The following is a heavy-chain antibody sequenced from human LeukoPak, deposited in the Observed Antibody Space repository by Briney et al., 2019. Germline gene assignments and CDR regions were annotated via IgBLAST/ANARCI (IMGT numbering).Heavy chain of an antibody. V-gene: IGHV4-4*09. D-gene: IGHD4-23*01. J-gene: IGHJ4*02. CDR2: IYTSGST. CDR3: ARRGTMTTVVTGNFDY. CDR1: GGSISSYY. Sequence: PSETLSLTCTVSGGSISSYYWSWIRQPPGKGLEWIGYIYTSGSTNYNPSLKSRVTISVDTSKNQFSLKLSSVTAADTAVYYCARRGTMTTVVTGNFDYWGQGTLVTVSS.